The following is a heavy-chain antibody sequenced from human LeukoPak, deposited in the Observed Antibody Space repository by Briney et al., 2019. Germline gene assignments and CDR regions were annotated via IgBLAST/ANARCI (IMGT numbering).Heavy chain of an antibody. V-gene: IGHV3-30*18. Sequence: QPGGSLRLSCAASGFTFSSYAMHWVRQAPGKGLEWVAVISYDGSNKYYADSVKGRFTISRDNSKNTLYLQMNSLRAEDTAVYYCAKGGYSIAAYYYYYYMDVWGKGTTVTVSS. CDR3: AKGGYSIAAYYYYYYMDV. CDR2: ISYDGSNK. D-gene: IGHD6-25*01. J-gene: IGHJ6*03. CDR1: GFTFSSYA.